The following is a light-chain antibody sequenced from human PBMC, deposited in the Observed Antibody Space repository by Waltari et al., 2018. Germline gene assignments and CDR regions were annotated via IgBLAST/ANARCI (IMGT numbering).Light chain of an antibody. CDR2: EVS. J-gene: IGLJ1*01. Sequence: QSALTQPASVSGSPGQSITISCTGTSSDVGGYNYVSWYQQHPGKAPKLMIYEVSKRPSGVSHRFCGSKSGNTASLTISGLQAEDEADYYCSSYTSSSTYVFGTGTKVTVL. CDR1: SSDVGGYNY. CDR3: SSYTSSSTYV. V-gene: IGLV2-14*01.